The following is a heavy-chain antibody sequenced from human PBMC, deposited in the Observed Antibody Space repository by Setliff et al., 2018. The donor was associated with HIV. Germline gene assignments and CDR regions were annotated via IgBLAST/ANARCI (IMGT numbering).Heavy chain of an antibody. CDR2: IYHSGST. Sequence: SETLSLTCAVSGYSISIGYYWGWIRQPPGKGLEWIGNIYHSGSTYYNPSLKSRVTISVDSSKNQFSLNLFSVTAADTAVYYCARPRRVRSRAWYWFDIWGQGTLVTVSS. D-gene: IGHD6-19*01. J-gene: IGHJ5*02. CDR1: GYSISIGYY. V-gene: IGHV4-38-2*01. CDR3: ARPRRVRSRAWYWFDI.